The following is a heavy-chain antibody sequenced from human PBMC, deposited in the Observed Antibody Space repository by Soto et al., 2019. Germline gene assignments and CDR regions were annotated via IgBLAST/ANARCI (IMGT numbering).Heavy chain of an antibody. D-gene: IGHD3-10*01. CDR1: GGTFSSYA. CDR3: ARTMVRGVISDFEY. CDR2: IIPIFGTA. Sequence: ASVKVSCKASGGTFSSYAISWVRQAPGQGLEWMGGIIPIFGTANYAQKFQGRVTITADESTSTAYMELSSLRSEDTAVYYCARTMVRGVISDFEYWGQGTLVTVSS. J-gene: IGHJ4*02. V-gene: IGHV1-69*13.